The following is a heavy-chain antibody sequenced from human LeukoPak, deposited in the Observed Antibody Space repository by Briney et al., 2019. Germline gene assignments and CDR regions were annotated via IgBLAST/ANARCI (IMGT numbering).Heavy chain of an antibody. CDR1: GYTFTGYY. J-gene: IGHJ5*02. CDR2: INPNSGGT. CDR3: ARDGFPGYCSSTSCQTNWFDP. Sequence: ASVKVSCKASGYTFTGYYMHWVRQAPGQGLEWMGWINPNSGGTNYAQKFQGRVTMTRDTSINTAYMEPSRLRSDDTAVYYCARDGFPGYCSSTSCQTNWFDPWGQGTLVTVSS. V-gene: IGHV1-2*02. D-gene: IGHD2-2*01.